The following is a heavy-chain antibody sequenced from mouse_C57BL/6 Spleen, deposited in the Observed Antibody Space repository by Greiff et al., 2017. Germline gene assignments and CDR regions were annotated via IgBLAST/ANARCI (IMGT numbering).Heavy chain of an antibody. D-gene: IGHD2-4*01. CDR2: ISYDGSN. CDR3: ARDGGAYDYPFAY. Sequence: DVKLQESGPGLVKPSQSLSLTCSVTGYSITSGYYWNWIRQFPGNKLEWMGYISYDGSNNYNPSLKNRISITRDTSKNQFFLKLNSVTTEDTATYYCARDGGAYDYPFAYWGQGTLVTVSA. J-gene: IGHJ3*01. CDR1: GYSITSGYY. V-gene: IGHV3-6*01.